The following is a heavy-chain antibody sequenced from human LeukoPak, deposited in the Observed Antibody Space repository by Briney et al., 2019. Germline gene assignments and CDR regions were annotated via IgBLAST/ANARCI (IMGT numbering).Heavy chain of an antibody. CDR3: AKGAVMTSAGYYFDY. J-gene: IGHJ4*02. CDR2: ISGSGDNT. Sequence: GGSLRLSCAASGFTFSSYAMSWVRQAPGKGLEWVSGISGSGDNTYYADSVKGRFTISRDNSKNTLYLQMNSLRAEDTAVYYCAKGAVMTSAGYYFDYWGQGTLVTVSS. D-gene: IGHD3-22*01. CDR1: GFTFSSYA. V-gene: IGHV3-23*01.